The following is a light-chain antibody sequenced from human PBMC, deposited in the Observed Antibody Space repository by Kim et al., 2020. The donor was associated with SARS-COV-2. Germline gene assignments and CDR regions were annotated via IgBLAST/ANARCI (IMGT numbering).Light chain of an antibody. V-gene: IGKV4-1*01. CDR1: RSVLLNSNIKNY. CDR3: HQHYPIPNT. Sequence: DVVMTQSPDSLAVSLGERATINCKSSRSVLLNSNIKNYLSWYQQKPGQPPKLLIYWASTRESGVPDRFSGSGSGTDFTLTISNLQAEAVAVYSCHQHYPIPNTFSQGPKLPTK. CDR2: WAS. J-gene: IGKJ2*01.